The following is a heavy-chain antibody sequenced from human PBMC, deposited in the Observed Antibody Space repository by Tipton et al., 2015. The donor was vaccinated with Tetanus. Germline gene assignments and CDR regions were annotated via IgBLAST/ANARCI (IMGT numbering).Heavy chain of an antibody. D-gene: IGHD6-19*01. CDR3: ARLFIAVAGHNWFDP. CDR1: GYTFTGYY. Sequence: QLVQSGAEVKKPGASVQVSCKASGYTFTGYYMHWVRQAPGQGLEWMGIINPSGGSTSYAQKFQGRVTMTSDTSTSTVYMELSSLRSEDTAVYYWARLFIAVAGHNWFDPGGQGTLVTVSS. V-gene: IGHV1-46*01. J-gene: IGHJ5*02. CDR2: INPSGGST.